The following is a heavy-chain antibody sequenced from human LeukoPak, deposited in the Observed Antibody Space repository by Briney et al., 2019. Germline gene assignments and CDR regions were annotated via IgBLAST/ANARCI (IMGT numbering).Heavy chain of an antibody. J-gene: IGHJ4*02. CDR1: GFTFSNAW. Sequence: GGSLRLSCAASGFTFSNAWMTWFRQAPGKGLEWVGRIKSKTDGGTTDYIAPVKGRFTISRDDSKNTLYLQMNSLKTADTAVYFCTTDNPHFDYWGQGTLVTVSS. V-gene: IGHV3-15*01. CDR3: TTDNPHFDY. CDR2: IKSKTDGGTT.